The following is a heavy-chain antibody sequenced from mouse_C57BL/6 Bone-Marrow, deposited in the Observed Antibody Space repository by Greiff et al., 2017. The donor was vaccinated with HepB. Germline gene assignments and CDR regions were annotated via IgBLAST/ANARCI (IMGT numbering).Heavy chain of an antibody. CDR2: ISSGGST. J-gene: IGHJ4*01. V-gene: IGHV5-6-5*01. D-gene: IGHD2-4*01. CDR3: ARGGITTSYAMDD. Sequence: EVQLVESGGGLVKPGGSLKLSCAASGFTFSSYAMSWVRQTPEKRLEWVASISSGGSTYYPDSVKGRFTISRDNARNILYLQMSSLRSEDTAMYYCARGGITTSYAMDDWGQGTSVTVSS. CDR1: GFTFSSYA.